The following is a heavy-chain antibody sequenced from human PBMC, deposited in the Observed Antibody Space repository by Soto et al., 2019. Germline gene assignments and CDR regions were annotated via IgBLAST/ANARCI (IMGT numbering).Heavy chain of an antibody. CDR1: GGSISTSNW. CDR3: ARARATIAAAAIFDC. D-gene: IGHD6-13*01. CDR2: VYRTGST. J-gene: IGHJ4*02. Sequence: QVQLQESGPGLVKPSGTLSLTCAVSGGSISTSNWWSWVRQPPGKGLEWIGEVYRTGSTNYNPSLESRLTISVDKSKNQSALKLNSVTAAATAVYYCARARATIAAAAIFDCWGQGTLVTVSS. V-gene: IGHV4-4*02.